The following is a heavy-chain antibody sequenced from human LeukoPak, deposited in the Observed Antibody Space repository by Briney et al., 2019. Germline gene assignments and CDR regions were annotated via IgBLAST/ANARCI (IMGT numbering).Heavy chain of an antibody. CDR1: GFTFGDYA. CDR2: IRSKAYGGTT. Sequence: GRSLRLSCTASGFTFGDYAMSWFRQAPGKGLEWIGFIRSKAYGGTTEYAASVKGRFTTSRDDSKSIAYLQMNSLKTEDTAVYYCTRDFSSIWYGTTDYWGQGTLVTVSS. V-gene: IGHV3-49*03. J-gene: IGHJ4*02. CDR3: TRDFSSIWYGTTDY. D-gene: IGHD6-13*01.